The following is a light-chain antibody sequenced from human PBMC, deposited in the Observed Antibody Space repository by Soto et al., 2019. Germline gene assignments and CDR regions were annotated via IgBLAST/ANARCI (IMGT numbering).Light chain of an antibody. CDR2: GAS. J-gene: IGKJ4*01. CDR1: QSVSSN. Sequence: EIVMTQSPATLSVSPGERATFSCRASQSVSSNLAWYQQKPGQAPRLLIYGASTRATGIPGRFSGSGSGTEFTLTISSLQSEDFAVYYCHQRSKWPLTFGGGTKVEIK. V-gene: IGKV3-15*01. CDR3: HQRSKWPLT.